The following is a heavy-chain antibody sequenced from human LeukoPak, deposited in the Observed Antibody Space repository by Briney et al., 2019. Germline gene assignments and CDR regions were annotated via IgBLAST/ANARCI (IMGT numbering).Heavy chain of an antibody. CDR1: GYILTSYN. CDR3: ARAPGGSGSYIIDY. D-gene: IGHD3-10*01. CDR2: INPSGGST. J-gene: IGHJ4*02. Sequence: GASVKVSCKASGYILTSYNMHWVRQAPGQGLEWVGIINPSGGSTNYAQKFQGRVTMTRDTSTSTVSTDLSSLRSEDTAVYYCARAPGGSGSYIIDYWGQGTLVTVSS. V-gene: IGHV1-46*01.